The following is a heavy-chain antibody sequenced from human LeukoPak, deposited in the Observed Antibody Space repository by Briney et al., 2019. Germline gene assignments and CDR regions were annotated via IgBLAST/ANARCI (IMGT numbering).Heavy chain of an antibody. D-gene: IGHD2-2*01. CDR3: ARVVSAAPDYYYYYMDV. V-gene: IGHV4-4*07. CDR2: IYTSGST. CDR1: GGSISSYY. J-gene: IGHJ6*03. Sequence: PSETLSLTCTVSGGSISSYYWSWIRQPAGKGLEWIGRIYTSGSTNYNPSLKSRVTMSVDTSKNQFSLKLSSVTAADTAVYYCARVVSAAPDYYYYYMDVWGKGTTVTVSS.